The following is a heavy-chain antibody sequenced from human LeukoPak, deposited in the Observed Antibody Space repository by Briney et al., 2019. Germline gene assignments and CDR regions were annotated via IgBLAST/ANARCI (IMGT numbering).Heavy chain of an antibody. CDR1: GGTFSSYA. D-gene: IGHD1-26*01. V-gene: IGHV1-69*04. CDR2: IIPILGIA. Sequence: ASVKVSCKASGGTFSSYAISWARQAPGQGLEWMGRIIPILGIANYAQKFQGRVTITADKSTSTAYMELSSLRSEDTAVYYCVATVGATTTYYSDYWGQGTLVTVSS. J-gene: IGHJ4*02. CDR3: VATVGATTTYYSDY.